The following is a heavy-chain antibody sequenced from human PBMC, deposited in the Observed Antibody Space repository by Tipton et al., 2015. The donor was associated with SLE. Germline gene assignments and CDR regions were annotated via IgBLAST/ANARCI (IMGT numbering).Heavy chain of an antibody. CDR3: AKDELELRFGYFDY. J-gene: IGHJ4*02. CDR2: IRYDGSNK. Sequence: SLRLSCAASGFTFSTYGMHWVRQAPGKGLEWVAFIRYDGSNKYYADSVKGRFTISRDNSKNTLFLQMNSLRAEDTAVYYCAKDELELRFGYFDYWGQGTLVTVSS. V-gene: IGHV3-30*02. CDR1: GFTFSTYG. D-gene: IGHD1-7*01.